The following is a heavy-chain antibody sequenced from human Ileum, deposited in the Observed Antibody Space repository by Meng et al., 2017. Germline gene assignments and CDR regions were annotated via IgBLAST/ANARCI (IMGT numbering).Heavy chain of an antibody. Sequence: QVRLQESGPGVVKPSGTLSLTCAVSGDSITNTNWWNWVRQPPGKGLEWIGEVYHSGSTNYNPSLQSRVTISIDKSKNQFSLNLTSVTVADTAVYYCARGGLTLERRPLDYWGQGTLVTVSS. D-gene: IGHD1-1*01. CDR3: ARGGLTLERRPLDY. V-gene: IGHV4-4*02. J-gene: IGHJ4*02. CDR1: GDSITNTNW. CDR2: VYHSGST.